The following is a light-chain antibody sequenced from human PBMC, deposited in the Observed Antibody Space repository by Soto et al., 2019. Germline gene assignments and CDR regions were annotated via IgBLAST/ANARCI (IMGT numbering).Light chain of an antibody. J-gene: IGKJ1*01. CDR3: QQYGDSSRS. Sequence: DIQMTQSPSTLSASIGDRITISCRASQTIDTWLAWYQQRPGEAPKLLIYTASNLENGVPSRFSGSGSGTAFTLTISSLQTEDFATYYCQQYGDSSRSFGQGTQVE. V-gene: IGKV1-5*03. CDR1: QTIDTW. CDR2: TAS.